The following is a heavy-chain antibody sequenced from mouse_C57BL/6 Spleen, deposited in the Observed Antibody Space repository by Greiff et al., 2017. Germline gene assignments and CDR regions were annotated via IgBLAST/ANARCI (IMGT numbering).Heavy chain of an antibody. Sequence: EVQLQQSVAELVRPGASVKLSCTASGFNIKNTYMHWVKQRPEQGLEWIGRIDPANGNTKYAPKFQGKATITADPSSNTAYLQRSHLTSEDTALYYCARSYGNYVDWFAYWGQGTLVTVSA. CDR3: ARSYGNYVDWFAY. CDR1: GFNIKNTY. D-gene: IGHD2-1*01. V-gene: IGHV14-3*01. CDR2: IDPANGNT. J-gene: IGHJ3*01.